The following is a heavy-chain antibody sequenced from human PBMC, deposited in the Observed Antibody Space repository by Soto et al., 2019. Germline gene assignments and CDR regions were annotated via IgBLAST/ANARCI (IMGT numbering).Heavy chain of an antibody. CDR1: GFSLSTYHMG. Sequence: QITLKESGPTLVRPAQNLTLTCDFSGFSLSTYHMGVAWIRQPPGKALEWLALIYWDDDKRYSPSLKDRLAFSKGTSSTQVVLTITNVDPGDTATYFCAHAGDYDLLTFDHWGPGTLVTVSS. D-gene: IGHD4-17*01. V-gene: IGHV2-5*02. J-gene: IGHJ4*02. CDR2: IYWDDDK. CDR3: AHAGDYDLLTFDH.